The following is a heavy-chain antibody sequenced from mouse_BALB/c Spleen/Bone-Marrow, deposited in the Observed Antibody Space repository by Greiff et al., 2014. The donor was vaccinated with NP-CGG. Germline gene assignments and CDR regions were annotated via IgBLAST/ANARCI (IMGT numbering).Heavy chain of an antibody. J-gene: IGHJ3*01. Sequence: DLVKPGASVKRSCKASGYTFTSYWINWIKQRPGQGLEWIGRIPPGSGTTYYNEMFKGDATLTVDTSSTTAYIQLSSLSSEDSAVYFCARGSYYYGSSSPWFAYWGQGTLVTVSA. CDR3: ARGSYYYGSSSPWFAY. D-gene: IGHD1-1*01. V-gene: IGHV1S41*01. CDR2: IPPGSGTT. CDR1: GYTFTSYW.